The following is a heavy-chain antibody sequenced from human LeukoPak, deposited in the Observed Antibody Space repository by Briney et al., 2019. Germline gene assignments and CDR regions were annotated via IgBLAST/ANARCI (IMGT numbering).Heavy chain of an antibody. J-gene: IGHJ6*03. CDR1: GGSISSYD. V-gene: IGHV4-4*07. Sequence: SETLSLTCTVSGGSISSYDWSWIRQPAGKGLEWIGRTYTSGSTNYNPSLKSRVTMSVDMSKNQFSLKLSSMIAADTAVYYCARNYDVLTGYYSYYYYYMDVWGKGTTVTVSS. CDR2: TYTSGST. D-gene: IGHD3-9*01. CDR3: ARNYDVLTGYYSYYYYYMDV.